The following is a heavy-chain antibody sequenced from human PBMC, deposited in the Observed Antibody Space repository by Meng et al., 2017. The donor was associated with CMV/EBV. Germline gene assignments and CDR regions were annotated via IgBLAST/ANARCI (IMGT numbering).Heavy chain of an antibody. J-gene: IGHJ5*02. D-gene: IGHD4-17*01. CDR3: AAYGDYNWFDP. CDR2: ISSSSSYI. V-gene: IGHV3-21*01. CDR1: GFTFSSYS. Sequence: GESLKISCAASGFTFSSYSMNWVRQAPGKGLGSGSSISSSSSYIYYADSVKSRFTISRDNAKNALYLQMNSLRVEDTAVYYCAAYGDYNWFDPWGQGTRVTVSS.